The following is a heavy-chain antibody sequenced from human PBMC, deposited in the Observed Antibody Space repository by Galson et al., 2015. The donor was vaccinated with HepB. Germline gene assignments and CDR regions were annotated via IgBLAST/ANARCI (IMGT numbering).Heavy chain of an antibody. CDR2: ILYDETNK. CDR1: GFTFSCCA. Sequence: SLRLSCAASGFTFSCCAMHWVRQAPDKGLEWGAVILYDETNKSYADSVKGRFTISRDNSKNTLYLQMNSLRDEDTAVYYCARESLIGGGGFDIWGQGSMVTVSS. D-gene: IGHD2-15*01. J-gene: IGHJ3*02. CDR3: ARESLIGGGGFDI. V-gene: IGHV3-30-3*01.